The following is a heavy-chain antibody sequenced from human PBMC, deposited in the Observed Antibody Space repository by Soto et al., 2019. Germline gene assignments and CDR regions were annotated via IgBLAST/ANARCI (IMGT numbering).Heavy chain of an antibody. CDR2: IWYDGSNK. CDR3: ARDGGTYYYGSGSYYTPLYYVMDV. J-gene: IGHJ6*02. V-gene: IGHV3-33*01. D-gene: IGHD3-10*01. Sequence: GGSLRLSCAASGFTFSSYGMHWVRQAPGKGLEWVAVIWYDGSNKYYADSVKGRFTISRDNSKSTLYLQMNSLRAEDTAVYYCARDGGTYYYGSGSYYTPLYYVMDVWGQGTTVTVSS. CDR1: GFTFSSYG.